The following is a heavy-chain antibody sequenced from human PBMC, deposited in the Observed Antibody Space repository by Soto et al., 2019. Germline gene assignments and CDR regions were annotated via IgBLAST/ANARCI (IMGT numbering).Heavy chain of an antibody. D-gene: IGHD6-19*01. CDR3: ARVGTYSSGWYGRQIDY. CDR2: ISSSSSTI. Sequence: PGGSLRLSCAASGLTFSSYSMTWVRQAPGKGLEWVSYISSSSSTIYYADSVKGQFTISRDNAKNSLYLQMNSLRDEDTAVYYCARVGTYSSGWYGRQIDYWGQGTLVTVSS. J-gene: IGHJ4*02. V-gene: IGHV3-48*02. CDR1: GLTFSSYS.